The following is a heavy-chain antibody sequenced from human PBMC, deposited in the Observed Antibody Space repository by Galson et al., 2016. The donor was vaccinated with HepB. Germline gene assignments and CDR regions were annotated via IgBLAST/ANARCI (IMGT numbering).Heavy chain of an antibody. V-gene: IGHV4-59*11. J-gene: IGHJ5*02. CDR2: IHHTGVT. D-gene: IGHD6-13*01. CDR3: AGGIAPAAGDL. Sequence: SETLSLTCSVSGASFTGHYWSWIRQTPGKGLEWLGYIHHTGVTNYNPSLRGRVTISLETSKSQFSLRLTSMTPADTAIYYCAGGIAPAAGDLWDRGTLVTVSS. CDR1: GASFTGHY.